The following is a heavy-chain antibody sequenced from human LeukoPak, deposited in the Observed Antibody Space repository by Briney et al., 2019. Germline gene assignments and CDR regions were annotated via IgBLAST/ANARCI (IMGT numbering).Heavy chain of an antibody. V-gene: IGHV3-53*01. CDR1: GFTVSSNY. CDR2: IYIGGDT. J-gene: IGHJ3*02. CDR3: ARDRPSSGSSFDI. D-gene: IGHD1-26*01. Sequence: GGSLRLSCAVSGFTVSSNYMSWVRQAPGKGLEWVSVIYIGGDTYYEDSVKGRFTISRDNSKNTLYLQMNSMRAEDTAVYYCARDRPSSGSSFDIWGQGTMVTVSS.